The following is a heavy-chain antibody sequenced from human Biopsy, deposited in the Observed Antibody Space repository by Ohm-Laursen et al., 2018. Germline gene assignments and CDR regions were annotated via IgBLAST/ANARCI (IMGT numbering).Heavy chain of an antibody. CDR3: ARERQFRFLEGAFDY. CDR2: ISSGGRA. J-gene: IGHJ4*02. V-gene: IGHV4-59*01. Sequence: GTLSLTCSVSGGSISDDYWNWIRQPPGKGLQVIGYISSGGRAKYNPSLKSRLTISLDTSKNQLSLRLSSVTAADSAIYYCARERQFRFLEGAFDYWGQGILVTVSS. CDR1: GGSISDDY. D-gene: IGHD3-3*01.